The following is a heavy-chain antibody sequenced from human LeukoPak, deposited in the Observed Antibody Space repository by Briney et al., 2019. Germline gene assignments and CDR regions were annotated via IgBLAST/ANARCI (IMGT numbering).Heavy chain of an antibody. CDR1: GFTFSSYN. D-gene: IGHD6-13*01. J-gene: IGHJ4*02. CDR3: ARGVGIAAAGSLDY. V-gene: IGHV3-21*01. Sequence: GGSLRLSCAASGFTFSSYNMNWVRQAPGKGLEWVSSISSSSSYIYYADSVKGRFTISRDNAKNSLYLQMNSLRAEDTAVYYCARGVGIAAAGSLDYWGQGTLVTVSS. CDR2: ISSSSSYI.